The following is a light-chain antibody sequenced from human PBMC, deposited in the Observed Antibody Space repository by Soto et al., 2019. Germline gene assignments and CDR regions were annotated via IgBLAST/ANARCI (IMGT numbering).Light chain of an antibody. CDR1: QDISTW. Sequence: DIQMPQYPSSVSASVGDRVTITCRASQDISTWLAWYQQKPGKAPKLLIYKASTLKSGVPSRFSGSGSGTEFTLTISSLQPDDFATYYCQHYNSYSEAFGQGTKVDIK. CDR3: QHYNSYSEA. J-gene: IGKJ1*01. CDR2: KAS. V-gene: IGKV1-5*03.